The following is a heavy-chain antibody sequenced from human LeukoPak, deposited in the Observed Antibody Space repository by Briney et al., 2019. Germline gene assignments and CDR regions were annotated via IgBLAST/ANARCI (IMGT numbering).Heavy chain of an antibody. J-gene: IGHJ4*02. CDR3: AKDGGYNGFDY. CDR1: GFTFSSYG. D-gene: IGHD1-1*01. V-gene: IGHV3-30*18. CDR2: ISYDGSNK. Sequence: GRSLRLSCAASGFTFSSYGMHWVRQAPGKGLEWVAVISYDGSNKYYADSVKGRFTISRDNSKNTLYLQMNGLRAEDTAVYYCAKDGGYNGFDYWGQRTLVTVSS.